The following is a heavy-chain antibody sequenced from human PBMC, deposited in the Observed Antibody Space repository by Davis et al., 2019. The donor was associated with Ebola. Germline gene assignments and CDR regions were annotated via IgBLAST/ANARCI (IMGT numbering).Heavy chain of an antibody. CDR3: ARDIVVVVAANQYNWFDP. J-gene: IGHJ5*02. CDR1: GYTFTGYY. V-gene: IGHV1-2*06. Sequence: AASVKVSCKASGYTFTGYYMHWVRQAPGQGLEWMGRINPNSGGTNYAQKFQGRVTMTRDTSISTAYMELSRLRSDDTAVYYCARDIVVVVAANQYNWFDPWGQGTLVTVSS. D-gene: IGHD2-15*01. CDR2: INPNSGGT.